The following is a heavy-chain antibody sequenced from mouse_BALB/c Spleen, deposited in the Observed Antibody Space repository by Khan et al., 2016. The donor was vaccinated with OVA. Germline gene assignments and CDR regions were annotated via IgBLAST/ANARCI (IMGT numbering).Heavy chain of an antibody. CDR2: ILPGSGNT. J-gene: IGHJ1*01. V-gene: IGHV1-9*01. Sequence: QVQLKQSGAELMKPGASVKISCKATGYTFSSYWIEWVKQRPGHGLEWIGEILPGSGNTNCTENFKGKATFTADPSSNTAYMQLSSLTSEDSAVYYCVRYGNHWYFDVWGAGTTVTVSS. D-gene: IGHD2-1*01. CDR3: VRYGNHWYFDV. CDR1: GYTFSSYW.